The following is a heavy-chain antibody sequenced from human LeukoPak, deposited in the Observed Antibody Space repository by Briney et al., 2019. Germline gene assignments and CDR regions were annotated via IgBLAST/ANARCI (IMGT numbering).Heavy chain of an antibody. J-gene: IGHJ5*02. CDR2: IYYSGST. Sequence: SETLSLTCTVSGGSVNSGSYYWSWIRQPPGKGLEWIGFIYYSGSTNYNPSLKSRVNISLDTSKNQFSLKVSSVTAADTAVYYCARVHSFNWFDPWGQGTLVIVSS. CDR1: GGSVNSGSYY. CDR3: ARVHSFNWFDP. D-gene: IGHD2-15*01. V-gene: IGHV4-61*01.